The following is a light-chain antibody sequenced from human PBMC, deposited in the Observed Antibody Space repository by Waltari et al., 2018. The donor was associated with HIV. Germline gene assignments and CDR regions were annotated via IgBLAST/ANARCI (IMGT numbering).Light chain of an antibody. CDR3: QQYYNWPPLT. CDR1: QSVRTS. V-gene: IGKV3-15*01. Sequence: EIVLTQSPATLSVSPGERATLHCRASQSVRTSLAWYQQRPGQPPRLLVYGASTRATDIPARFSGSGSGTDFTLTISSLQSEDFAVYYCQQYYNWPPLTFGGGTKVEI. J-gene: IGKJ4*01. CDR2: GAS.